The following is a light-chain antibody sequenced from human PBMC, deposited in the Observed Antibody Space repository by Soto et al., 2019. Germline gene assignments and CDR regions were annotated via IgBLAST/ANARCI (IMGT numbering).Light chain of an antibody. J-gene: IGKJ1*01. CDR2: AAS. Sequence: DIQMTQSPSSLSASVGDRVTINFRASQSISSYLNCYQQKPGKAPKLLIYAASSLQSGVPSRFSGSGSGTDFTLTISSLQPEDFATYYCQQSYSTPGTFGQGTKVDIK. CDR1: QSISSY. V-gene: IGKV1-39*01. CDR3: QQSYSTPGT.